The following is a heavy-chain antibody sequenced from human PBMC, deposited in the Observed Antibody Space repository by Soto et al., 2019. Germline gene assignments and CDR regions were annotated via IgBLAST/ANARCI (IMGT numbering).Heavy chain of an antibody. J-gene: IGHJ6*02. CDR1: GFTFSSYD. CDR3: ERVAGLCFGELLKRAYYYGMDI. Sequence: GGSLRLSCAASGFTFSSYDMNWVRQAPGKGLEWVSYISSSGSTIYYADSVKGRFTISRDNAKNSLYLQMNSLRAEDTAVYYFERVAGLCFGELLKRAYYYGMDIWRQGTT. CDR2: ISSSGSTI. V-gene: IGHV3-48*03. D-gene: IGHD3-10*01.